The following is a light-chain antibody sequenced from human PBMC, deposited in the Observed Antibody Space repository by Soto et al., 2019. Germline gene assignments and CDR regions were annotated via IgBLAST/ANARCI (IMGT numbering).Light chain of an antibody. CDR3: CSSAPESTYV. Sequence: QSVLAQPASVSGSPGQSITISCTGTSXDVGAYNSVSWYQQLPHKAPQVILYKGTQRPSGVSSRFSGSTSGNAASLTISGLQADDEADYFCCSSAPESTYVFGTGTKGTVL. J-gene: IGLJ1*01. CDR2: KGT. CDR1: SXDVGAYNS. V-gene: IGLV2-23*01.